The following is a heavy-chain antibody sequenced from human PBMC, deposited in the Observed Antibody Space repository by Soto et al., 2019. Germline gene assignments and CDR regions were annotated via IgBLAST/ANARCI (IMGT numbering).Heavy chain of an antibody. J-gene: IGHJ2*01. V-gene: IGHV3-23*01. CDR1: GFTFINYA. D-gene: IGHD2-2*01. CDR2: ISGGGDRT. CDR3: ARKVLGSTSRPDWWYFDL. Sequence: EVQLLESGGGLVQPGGSLRLSCVGSGFTFINYAMNWVRQTPGKGLEWVSTISGGGDRTFDADTVKGRFTIPSDKSKNTVYLKMNSLRADDTAVYYCARKVLGSTSRPDWWYFDLWGRGTLVTVSS.